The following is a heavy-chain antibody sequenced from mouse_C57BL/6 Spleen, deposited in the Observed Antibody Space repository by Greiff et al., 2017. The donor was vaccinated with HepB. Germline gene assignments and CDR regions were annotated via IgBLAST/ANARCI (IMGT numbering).Heavy chain of an antibody. CDR2: ISDGGSYT. CDR3: ARAYYGSGGYFDY. Sequence: DVMLVESGGGLVKPGGSLKLSCAASGFTFSSYAMSWVRQTPEKRLEWVATISDGGSYTYYPDNVKGRFTFSRDNAKNNLYRQMSHLKSEDTAMYYCARAYYGSGGYFDYWGQGTTLTVSS. V-gene: IGHV5-4*03. J-gene: IGHJ2*01. D-gene: IGHD1-1*01. CDR1: GFTFSSYA.